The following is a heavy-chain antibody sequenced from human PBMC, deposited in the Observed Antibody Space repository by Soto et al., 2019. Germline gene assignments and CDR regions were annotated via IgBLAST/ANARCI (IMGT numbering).Heavy chain of an antibody. CDR3: AAVLSTVTKLYYYYGMDV. CDR1: GFTFTSSA. D-gene: IGHD4-17*01. V-gene: IGHV1-58*02. J-gene: IGHJ6*02. CDR2: IVVVSGNT. Sequence: ASVKVSCKASGFTFTSSAMQWVRQARGQRLEWKGWIVVVSGNTNYSQKFQERVTITRDMSTSTAYMELSSLRSEDTAVYYCAAVLSTVTKLYYYYGMDVWGQGTTVTVSS.